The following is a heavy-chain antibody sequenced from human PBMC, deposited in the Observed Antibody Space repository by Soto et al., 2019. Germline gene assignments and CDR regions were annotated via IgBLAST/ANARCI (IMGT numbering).Heavy chain of an antibody. V-gene: IGHV4-4*07. J-gene: IGHJ4*02. CDR3: AKGGTYYFDS. CDR2: LYTRGTT. CDR1: GASISNFY. Sequence: SETLSLTCSISGASISNFYWSWIRQSAGKGLEWIGRLYTRGTTDYNPSLKSRVTMSIDTSKNRVSLSLTSVTAADTAVYYCAKGGTYYFDSWGQGIVVTVSS. D-gene: IGHD3-16*01.